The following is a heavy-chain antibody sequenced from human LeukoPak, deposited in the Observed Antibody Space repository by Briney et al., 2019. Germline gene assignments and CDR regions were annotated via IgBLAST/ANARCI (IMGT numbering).Heavy chain of an antibody. Sequence: QTPSDTPTLPGDSTTMGTNYCRWTSHHPGNGLECHAFIDYSVSTSYNPSLKTELPTSVATSKNQFSLKLSSVTAADTAGYYCAREGLYFDWNWFDPWGQGALVTVSS. CDR1: GDSTTMGTNY. J-gene: IGHJ5*02. D-gene: IGHD3-9*01. CDR2: IDYSVST. CDR3: AREGLYFDWNWFDP. V-gene: IGHV4-31*01.